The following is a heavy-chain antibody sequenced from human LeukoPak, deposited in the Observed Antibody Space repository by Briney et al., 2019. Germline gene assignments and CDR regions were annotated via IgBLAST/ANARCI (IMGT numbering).Heavy chain of an antibody. CDR1: GGSINGYF. CDR3: ARGQTAAGEIWYFDY. CDR2: VYFSGST. J-gene: IGHJ4*02. V-gene: IGHV4-59*01. Sequence: SETLSLTCTVSGGSINGYFWSWNRQPPGRGLEWLGHVYFSGSTKYNPSLESRVAILIDTSKKQSSLKLSSVTAADTAVYYCARGQTAAGEIWYFDYWGQGSLLTVAS. D-gene: IGHD6-13*01.